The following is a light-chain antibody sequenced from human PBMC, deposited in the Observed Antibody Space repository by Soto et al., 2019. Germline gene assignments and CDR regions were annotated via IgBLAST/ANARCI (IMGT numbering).Light chain of an antibody. CDR3: SSYTTSSTRV. Sequence: LTQPASVSGSPGQSIAISCTGSSSDIGIYKYVSWYQQHPGKVPKLIIYEVTNRPSGVSNRFSGSKSGNTASLTISGLQAEDEADYYCSSYTTSSTRVFGPGTKVTVL. CDR1: SSDIGIYKY. V-gene: IGLV2-14*01. CDR2: EVT. J-gene: IGLJ1*01.